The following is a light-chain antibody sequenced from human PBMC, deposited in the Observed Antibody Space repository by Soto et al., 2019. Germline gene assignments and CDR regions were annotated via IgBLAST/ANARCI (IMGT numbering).Light chain of an antibody. CDR3: CSYAGSSTDR. CDR2: EGN. J-gene: IGLJ2*01. Sequence: QSVLTQPASVSGSPGQSITISCTGTSSDVGSYNLVSWYQQHPGKAPKLMIYEGNKRPSGVSNRFSGSKSGNTASLTISGLQAEDEADYYCCSYAGSSTDRFGGGTKLTVL. CDR1: SSDVGSYNL. V-gene: IGLV2-23*01.